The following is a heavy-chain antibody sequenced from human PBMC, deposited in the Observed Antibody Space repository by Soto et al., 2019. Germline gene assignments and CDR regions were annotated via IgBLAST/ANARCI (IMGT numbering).Heavy chain of an antibody. Sequence: TSETLSLTCTVSGGSISSYYWSWIRQPPGKGLEWIGYIYYSGSTNYNPSLKSRVTISVDTSKNQFSLKLSSVTAADTAVYYCARVSYDSSGYYLGFDYWGQGTLVTVSS. CDR2: IYYSGST. D-gene: IGHD3-22*01. CDR3: ARVSYDSSGYYLGFDY. V-gene: IGHV4-59*01. CDR1: GGSISSYY. J-gene: IGHJ4*02.